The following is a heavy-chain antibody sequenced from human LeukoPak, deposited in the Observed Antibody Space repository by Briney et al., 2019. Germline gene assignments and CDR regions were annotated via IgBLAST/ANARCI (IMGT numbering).Heavy chain of an antibody. CDR2: IRYDGSNK. CDR3: AKGSGSYTLYYYYMDV. D-gene: IGHD3-10*01. Sequence: PGGSLRLSCAASGFTFSSYGMHWVRQAPGKGLEWVAFIRYDGSNKYYADSVKGRFTISRDNSKNTLYLQMNSLRAEDTAVYYCAKGSGSYTLYYYYMDVWGKGTTVTISS. J-gene: IGHJ6*03. V-gene: IGHV3-30*02. CDR1: GFTFSSYG.